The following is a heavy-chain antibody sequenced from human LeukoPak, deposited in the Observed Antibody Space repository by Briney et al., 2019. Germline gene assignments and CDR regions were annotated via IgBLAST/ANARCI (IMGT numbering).Heavy chain of an antibody. CDR3: ARSQYYYDSSGFLTYCFDY. D-gene: IGHD3-22*01. V-gene: IGHV4-34*01. CDR2: INHSGST. Sequence: SETLSLTCAVYGGSFSGYYWSWIRQPPGKGLEWIGEINHSGSTNYNPSLKSRVTISVDTSKNQFSLKLSSVTAADTAVYYCARSQYYYDSSGFLTYCFDYWGQGTLVTVSS. J-gene: IGHJ4*02. CDR1: GGSFSGYY.